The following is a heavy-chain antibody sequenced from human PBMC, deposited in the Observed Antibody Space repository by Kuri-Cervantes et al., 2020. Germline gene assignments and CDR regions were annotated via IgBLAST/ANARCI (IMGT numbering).Heavy chain of an antibody. V-gene: IGHV3-21*01. CDR1: GFTLSLYS. D-gene: IGHD3-10*01. CDR3: ARVDYYGSGSYYPLDY. Sequence: LSLTCAASGFTLSLYSMTWVRQAPGKGLEWVSAISGSGGSTYYADSVKGRFTISRDNAKNSLYLQMNSLRAEDTAVYYCARVDYYGSGSYYPLDYWGQGTLVTVSS. J-gene: IGHJ4*02. CDR2: ISGSGGST.